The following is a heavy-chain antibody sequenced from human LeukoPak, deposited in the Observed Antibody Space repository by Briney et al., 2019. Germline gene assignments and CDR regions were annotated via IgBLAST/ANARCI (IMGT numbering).Heavy chain of an antibody. J-gene: IGHJ4*02. Sequence: PSETLSLTCSVSGGSINNYYWIWIRQPPGKGLEWIGYIYYTGSTNYNPSLKSRVTVSVDTPKNQFSLKLRSVTAADTAVYYCARIGRVGGYYFDHWGQGTLVTVSP. CDR1: GGSINNYY. V-gene: IGHV4-59*01. CDR3: ARIGRVGGYYFDH. D-gene: IGHD3-16*01. CDR2: IYYTGST.